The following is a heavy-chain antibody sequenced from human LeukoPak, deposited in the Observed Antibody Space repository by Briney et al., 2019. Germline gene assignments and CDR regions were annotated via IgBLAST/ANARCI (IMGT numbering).Heavy chain of an antibody. CDR2: IIPIFGTA. D-gene: IGHD2-21*01. V-gene: IGHV1-69*06. Sequence: SVKVSCKXSGGTFSSYAISWVRQAPGQGLEWMGRIIPIFGTANYAQKFQGRVTITADKSTSTAYMELSSLRSEDTAVYYCARGVTYSGGDCYSGGYYYYYMDVWGKGTTVTVSS. J-gene: IGHJ6*03. CDR3: ARGVTYSGGDCYSGGYYYYYMDV. CDR1: GGTFSSYA.